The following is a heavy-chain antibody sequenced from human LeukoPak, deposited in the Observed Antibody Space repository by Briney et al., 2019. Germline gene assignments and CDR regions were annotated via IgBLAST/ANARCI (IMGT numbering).Heavy chain of an antibody. V-gene: IGHV1-2*04. J-gene: IGHJ4*02. CDR1: GYTFTGYY. D-gene: IGHD3-22*01. CDR2: INPNSGGT. Sequence: ASVKVSCKASGYTFTGYYMHWVRQAPGQGLEWMGWINPNSGGTNYAQKFQGWVTMTRDTSISTAYMELSRLRSDDTAVYYCAREGYDSSGYSLLDHWGQGTLVTVSS. CDR3: AREGYDSSGYSLLDH.